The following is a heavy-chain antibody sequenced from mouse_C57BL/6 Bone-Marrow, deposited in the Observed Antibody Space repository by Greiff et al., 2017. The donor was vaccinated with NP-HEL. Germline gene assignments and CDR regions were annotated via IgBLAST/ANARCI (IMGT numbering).Heavy chain of an antibody. V-gene: IGHV1-81*01. Sequence: VQLQQSGAELARPGASVKLSCKASGYTFTSYGISWVKQRTGQGLEWIGEIYPRSGNTSYNEKFKGKATLTADKSSSTAYMELRSLTSEDSAVYFCARSPSTYAMDYGGQGTSVTVSS. CDR3: ARSPSTYAMDY. J-gene: IGHJ4*01. D-gene: IGHD2-10*02. CDR1: GYTFTSYG. CDR2: IYPRSGNT.